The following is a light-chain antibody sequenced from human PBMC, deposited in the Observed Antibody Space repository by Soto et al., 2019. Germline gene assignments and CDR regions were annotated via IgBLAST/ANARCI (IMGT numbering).Light chain of an antibody. CDR3: QQDNSYSWT. V-gene: IGKV1-5*03. CDR2: EAS. J-gene: IGKJ1*01. CDR1: QSISSW. Sequence: DIQMTQSPSTLSASVGDRVTITCRASQSISSWLAWYQQKPGKAPKLLSYEASSLESGVPSRLSGSVSGTEFTLTISSVQPDDFATYYCQQDNSYSWTFGQGTKVEIK.